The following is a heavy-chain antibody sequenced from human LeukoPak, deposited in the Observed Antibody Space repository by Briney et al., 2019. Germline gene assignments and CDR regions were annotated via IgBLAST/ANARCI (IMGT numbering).Heavy chain of an antibody. J-gene: IGHJ5*02. D-gene: IGHD3-10*01. CDR3: ARSSITMVRGVTPDNWFDP. CDR1: GGSISSYY. CDR2: IYYSGST. Sequence: SETLSLTCTVSGGSISSYYWSWIRQPPGKGLEWIGYIYYSGSTNYNPSLKSRVTISVDTSKNQFSLKLSSVTAADTAVYYCARSSITMVRGVTPDNWFDPWGQGTLVTVSS. V-gene: IGHV4-59*01.